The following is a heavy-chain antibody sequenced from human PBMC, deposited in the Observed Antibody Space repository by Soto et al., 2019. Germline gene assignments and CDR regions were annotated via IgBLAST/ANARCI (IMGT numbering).Heavy chain of an antibody. Sequence: GGSLRLSCAASGFTFSNAWMSWVRQAPGKGLEWVGRIKSETDGGTTDYAAPVKGRFTISRDDSKNTLYLQMNSLKTEDTAVYYCTTDPVTMIVVVPSSGWGQGTLVTVSS. CDR3: TTDPVTMIVVVPSSG. CDR1: GFTFSNAW. J-gene: IGHJ4*02. CDR2: IKSETDGGTT. D-gene: IGHD3-22*01. V-gene: IGHV3-15*01.